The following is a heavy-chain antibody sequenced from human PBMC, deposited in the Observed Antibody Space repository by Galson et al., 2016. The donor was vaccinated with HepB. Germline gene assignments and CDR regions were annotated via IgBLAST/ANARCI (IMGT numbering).Heavy chain of an antibody. V-gene: IGHV1-69*13. J-gene: IGHJ4*02. D-gene: IGHD1-20*01. CDR2: IIPMFGTA. CDR3: ARGGFDNWDEADPFDY. Sequence: SVKVSCKASGGTFSRYPISWVRQAPGQGLEWMGGIIPMFGTAKYAQKFQGRVTITADESTSTDYMDLTSLRSEDTAVYYCARGGFDNWDEADPFDYWGQGTLVTVSS. CDR1: GGTFSRYP.